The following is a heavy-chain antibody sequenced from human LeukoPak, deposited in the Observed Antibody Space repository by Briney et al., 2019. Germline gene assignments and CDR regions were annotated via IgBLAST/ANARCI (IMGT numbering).Heavy chain of an antibody. J-gene: IGHJ6*02. CDR3: ASEPTPYGDSYYYYYGMDV. D-gene: IGHD4-17*01. CDR2: IIPILGIA. CDR1: GGTFSSYA. Sequence: SVKVSCKASGGTFSSYAISWVRQAPGQGLEWMGRIIPILGIANYAQKFQGRVTITADKSTSTAYMELSSLRSEDTAVYYCASEPTPYGDSYYYYYGMDVWGQGTTVTVSS. V-gene: IGHV1-69*04.